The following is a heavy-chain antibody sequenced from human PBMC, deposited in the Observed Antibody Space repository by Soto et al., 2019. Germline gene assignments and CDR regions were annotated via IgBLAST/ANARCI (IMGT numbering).Heavy chain of an antibody. V-gene: IGHV1-69*13. CDR3: ARVGYCSGGSCYRNWFDP. J-gene: IGHJ5*02. CDR1: GGTFSSYA. D-gene: IGHD2-15*01. CDR2: IIPIFGTA. Sequence: SVKVSCKASGGTFSSYAISWVRQAPGQGLEWMGGIIPIFGTANYARKFQGRVTITADESTSTAYMELSSLRSEDTAVYYCARVGYCSGGSCYRNWFDPWGQGTLVTVSS.